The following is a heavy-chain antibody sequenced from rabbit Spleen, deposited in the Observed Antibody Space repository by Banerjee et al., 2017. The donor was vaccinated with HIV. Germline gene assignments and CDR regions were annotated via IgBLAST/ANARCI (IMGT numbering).Heavy chain of an antibody. CDR1: GFSFSSSDY. V-gene: IGHV1S45*01. CDR3: ARDTSSSFSSYGMDL. J-gene: IGHJ6*01. D-gene: IGHD1-1*01. CDR2: IAGSSSGFT. Sequence: QEQLVESGGGLVQPEGSLTLTCKASGFSFSSSDYICWVRQAPGKGLEWISCIAGSSSGFTYSATWATGRFTISKTSSTTVTLQMTRLTAADTATYFCARDTSSSFSSYGMDLWGQGTLVTVS.